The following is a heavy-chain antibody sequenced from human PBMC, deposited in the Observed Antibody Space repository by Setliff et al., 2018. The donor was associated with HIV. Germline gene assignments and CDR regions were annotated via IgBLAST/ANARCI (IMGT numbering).Heavy chain of an antibody. Sequence: SETLSLTCTVSGDSTSSYYWSWIRQPAGKGLEWIGRVYTSGNTNYNPSLKSRVTMSVDTSKKQFSLNLSSVTAADTGVYYCARDVYSYGRFYFDYWGQGTLVTVSS. CDR2: VYTSGNT. CDR1: GDSTSSYY. CDR3: ARDVYSYGRFYFDY. V-gene: IGHV4-4*07. J-gene: IGHJ4*02. D-gene: IGHD5-18*01.